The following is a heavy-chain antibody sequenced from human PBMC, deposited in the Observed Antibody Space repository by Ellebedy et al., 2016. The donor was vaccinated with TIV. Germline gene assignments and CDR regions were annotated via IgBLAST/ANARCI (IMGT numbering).Heavy chain of an antibody. Sequence: GESLKISXAASGFTFSSYAMSWVRQAPGKGLEWVSAISGSGGSTYYADSVKGRFTISRDNSKNTLYLQMNSLRAEDTAVYYCARGGQWLAFDYWGQGTLVTVSS. V-gene: IGHV3-23*01. CDR2: ISGSGGST. CDR1: GFTFSSYA. J-gene: IGHJ4*02. CDR3: ARGGQWLAFDY. D-gene: IGHD6-19*01.